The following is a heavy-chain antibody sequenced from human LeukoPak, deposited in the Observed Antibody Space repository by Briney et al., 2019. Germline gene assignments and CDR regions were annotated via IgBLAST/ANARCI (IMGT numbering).Heavy chain of an antibody. CDR3: ARAQNDYGDYNYAFDI. D-gene: IGHD4-17*01. V-gene: IGHV4-39*07. CDR1: GGSFSISNYY. CDR2: TYYDGST. J-gene: IGHJ3*02. Sequence: QASETLSLTCTVSGGSFSISNYYWTWIRQPPGKGLEWIGSTYYDGSTYYYPSLKSRVTMSLDASKNQFSLKLSSVTAADTAVYYCARAQNDYGDYNYAFDIWGQGTMVTVSS.